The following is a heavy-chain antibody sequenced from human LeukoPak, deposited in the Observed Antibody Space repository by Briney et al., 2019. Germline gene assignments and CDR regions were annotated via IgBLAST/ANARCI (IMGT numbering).Heavy chain of an antibody. CDR3: ARLSIAARPGAFDI. CDR1: GFTVSSNY. V-gene: IGHV3-53*01. CDR2: IYSGGST. D-gene: IGHD6-6*01. Sequence: GGSLRLSCAASGFTVSSNYMSWVRQAPGKGLEWVSVIYSGGSTYYADSVKGRFTISRDNSKNTLYFQMNSLRAEDTAVYYCARLSIAARPGAFDIWGQGTMVTVSS. J-gene: IGHJ3*02.